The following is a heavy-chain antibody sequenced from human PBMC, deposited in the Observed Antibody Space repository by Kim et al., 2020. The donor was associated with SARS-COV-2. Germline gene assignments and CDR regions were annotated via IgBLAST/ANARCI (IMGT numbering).Heavy chain of an antibody. V-gene: IGHV4-59*02. CDR1: GGSVSFYY. D-gene: IGHD3-10*01. Sequence: SETLSLTCTVSGGSVSFYYWNWIRQPPGKGLEWIGYVYYSGSTNYKPSLKSRVTISADTSKNQFSLKLSSVTAADTAVYYCARVYYGSGGLDYWGQGTLVTVSS. J-gene: IGHJ4*02. CDR2: VYYSGST. CDR3: ARVYYGSGGLDY.